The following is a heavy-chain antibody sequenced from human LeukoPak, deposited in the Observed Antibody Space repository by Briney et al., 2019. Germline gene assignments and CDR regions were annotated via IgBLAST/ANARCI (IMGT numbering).Heavy chain of an antibody. D-gene: IGHD2-2*01. Sequence: SENLSLTCTVSGGSISSSSYYWSWIRQHPGKGLEWIGYIYYSGSTYYNPSLKSRVTISVDTSKNQFSLKLSSVTAADTAVYYCAREVLYCSSTSCPAGDAFDIWGQGTMVTVSS. CDR2: IYYSGST. CDR3: AREVLYCSSTSCPAGDAFDI. CDR1: GGSISSSSYY. V-gene: IGHV4-31*03. J-gene: IGHJ3*02.